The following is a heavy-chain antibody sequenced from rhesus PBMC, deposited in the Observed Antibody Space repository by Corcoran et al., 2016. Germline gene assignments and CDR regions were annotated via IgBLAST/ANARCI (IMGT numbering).Heavy chain of an antibody. CDR2: IDPSDSDT. D-gene: IGHD1-1*01. J-gene: IGHJ4*01. Sequence: EVQLVQSGAEVKRPGESLKIPCKTSGSSFTSYWLSWVRQMPGKGLEWMGAIDPSDSDTSYSPSFQGQVTISADKSISTAYLQWSSLKASDSATYYCAKGYTHWGQGVLVTVSS. CDR3: AKGYTH. V-gene: IGHV5-2*01. CDR1: GSSFTSYW.